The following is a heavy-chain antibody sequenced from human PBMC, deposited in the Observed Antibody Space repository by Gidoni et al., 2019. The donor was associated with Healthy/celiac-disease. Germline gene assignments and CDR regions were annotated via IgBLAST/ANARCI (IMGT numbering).Heavy chain of an antibody. CDR2: ISGSGGST. CDR3: AKGSWWELPSDWFDP. V-gene: IGHV3-23*01. J-gene: IGHJ5*02. CDR1: GVPFSCYA. Sequence: EVQLLEYGGGLVQPGGSLRLSCAAAGVPFSCYAMSWVRRAPGKGLELVSSISGSGGSTYYADSVKGRFTISRDNSKNTLYLQMNSLRAEDTAVYYCAKGSWWELPSDWFDPWGQGTLVTVSS. D-gene: IGHD1-26*01.